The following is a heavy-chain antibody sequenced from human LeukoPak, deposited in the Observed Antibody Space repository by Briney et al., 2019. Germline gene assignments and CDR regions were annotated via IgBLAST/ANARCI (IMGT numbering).Heavy chain of an antibody. CDR2: INHSGST. CDR3: ARGRSEMATIAGRDY. Sequence: SETLSLTCAVYGGSFSGYYWSWIRQPPGKGLEWIGEINHSGSTNYNPSLKSRVTISVDTSKNQFSLKLSFVTAADTAVYYCARGRSEMATIAGRDYWGQGTLVTVSS. J-gene: IGHJ4*02. D-gene: IGHD5-24*01. V-gene: IGHV4-34*01. CDR1: GGSFSGYY.